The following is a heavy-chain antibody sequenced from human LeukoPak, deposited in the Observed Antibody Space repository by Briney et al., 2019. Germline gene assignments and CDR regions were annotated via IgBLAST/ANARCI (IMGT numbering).Heavy chain of an antibody. J-gene: IGHJ4*02. CDR2: ISGSGGST. CDR3: ARLMVDTAMVIFDY. V-gene: IGHV3-23*01. Sequence: GGSLRLSRAASGFTFSSYAMSWVRQAPGKGLEWVSAISGSGGSTYYADSVKGRFTISRDNSKNTLYLQMNSLRAEDTAVYYCARLMVDTAMVIFDYWGQGTLVTVSS. D-gene: IGHD5-18*01. CDR1: GFTFSSYA.